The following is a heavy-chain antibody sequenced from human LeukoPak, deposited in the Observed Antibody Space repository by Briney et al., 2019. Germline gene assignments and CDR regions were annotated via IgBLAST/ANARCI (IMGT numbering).Heavy chain of an antibody. D-gene: IGHD1-14*01. J-gene: IGHJ4*02. CDR1: GGSISSSSYY. CDR3: ATILTPFDY. CDR2: IYYSGST. V-gene: IGHV4-39*07. Sequence: SETLSLTCTVSGGSISSSSYYWGWIRQPPGKGLEWIGSIYYSGSTYYNPSLKSRVTISVDTSKNQFSLKLSSVTAADTAVYYCATILTPFDYWGQGTLVTVSS.